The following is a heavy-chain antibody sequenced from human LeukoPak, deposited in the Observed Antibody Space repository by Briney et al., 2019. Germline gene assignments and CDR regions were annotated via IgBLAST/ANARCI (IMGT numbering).Heavy chain of an antibody. CDR3: ARRSGNSSWYRIYWYFDL. V-gene: IGHV4-59*01. CDR1: GGSISSYY. D-gene: IGHD6-13*01. Sequence: SETLSLTCTVSGGSISSYYWSWIRQPPGKGLEWIGYTYYSGSTNYNPSLKSRVTIPVDTSKNQFSLKLSSVTAADTAVYYCARRSGNSSWYRIYWYFDLWGRGTLVTVSS. J-gene: IGHJ2*01. CDR2: TYYSGST.